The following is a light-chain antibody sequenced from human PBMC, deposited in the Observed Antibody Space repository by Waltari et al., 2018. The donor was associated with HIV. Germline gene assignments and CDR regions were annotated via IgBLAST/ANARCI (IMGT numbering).Light chain of an antibody. CDR2: DIN. J-gene: IGLJ2*01. CDR1: SSDVGGYNY. Sequence: QSALPQPASVSGSPGQSITISWTGTSSDVGGYNYVSWYQQHPGKAPKLMIYDINKRPSGVSNRFSGSKSGNTASLTISGVQAEDEADYYCCSHAGTTTLVFGGGTKLTVL. CDR3: CSHAGTTTLV. V-gene: IGLV2-23*02.